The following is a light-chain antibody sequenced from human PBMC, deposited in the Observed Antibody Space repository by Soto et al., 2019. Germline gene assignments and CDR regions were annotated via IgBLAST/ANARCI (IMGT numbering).Light chain of an antibody. CDR1: SSDVGSYNV. V-gene: IGLV2-23*01. CDR2: EDT. J-gene: IGLJ2*01. CDR3: CSCVDGRTI. Sequence: QSALTQPASVSGSPGQSITISCTGTSSDVGSYNVVSWYQQHPGKAPKLMIYEDTERPSGVSYRFSGSKSGNTASLTISGLQAEDEADYYCCSCVDGRTIFGGGTKVTVL.